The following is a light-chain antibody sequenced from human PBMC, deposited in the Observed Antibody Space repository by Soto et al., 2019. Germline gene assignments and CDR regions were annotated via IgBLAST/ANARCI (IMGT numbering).Light chain of an antibody. J-gene: IGLJ2*01. CDR3: AAWDDSLSGRV. CDR2: MNN. Sequence: QSVLTQPPSASGTPGQRVTISCSGSTSNIGSNYVYWYQQLPGTAPKLLIYMNNQRPSGVSDRFSGSKSGTSASLAISGLRSEDEADYYCAAWDDSLSGRVFGGGTQLTVL. V-gene: IGLV1-47*01. CDR1: TSNIGSNY.